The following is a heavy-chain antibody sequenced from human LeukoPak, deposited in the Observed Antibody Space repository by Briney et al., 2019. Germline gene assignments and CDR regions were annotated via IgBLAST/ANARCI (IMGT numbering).Heavy chain of an antibody. V-gene: IGHV3-23*01. D-gene: IGHD4-23*01. CDR3: AKRGADSGGNSALVHFDF. CDR2: ISGGGGST. J-gene: IGHJ4*02. CDR1: GFTFSSYG. Sequence: PGGSLGLSCAASGFTFSSYGMNWVRQAPGKGLEWVSAISGGGGSTYYADSVKGRFTISRDNSKNTLYLQMNSLRAEDTAVYHCAKRGADSGGNSALVHFDFWGQGTLVTVSS.